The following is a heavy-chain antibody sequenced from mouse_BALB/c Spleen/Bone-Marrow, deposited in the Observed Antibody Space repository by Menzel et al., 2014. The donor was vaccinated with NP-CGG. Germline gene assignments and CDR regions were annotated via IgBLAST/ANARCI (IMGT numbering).Heavy chain of an antibody. J-gene: IGHJ2*01. CDR2: VDPANGNT. CDR1: GFNIKDTY. D-gene: IGHD2-14*01. V-gene: IGHV14-3*02. Sequence: EVQLQQSVAELVKPGASVKLSCTASGFNIKDTYMHWVKQRPEQGLEWIGRVDPANGNTKYDPKFQGKATITADTSSNTAYLQLSSLTSEDTAVYYCARYRLGTYFDYWGQGTTLTVSS. CDR3: ARYRLGTYFDY.